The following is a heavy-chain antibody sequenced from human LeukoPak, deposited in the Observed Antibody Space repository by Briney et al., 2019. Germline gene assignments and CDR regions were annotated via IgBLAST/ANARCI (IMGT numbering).Heavy chain of an antibody. CDR2: ISSSSSYI. D-gene: IGHD3-22*01. J-gene: IGHJ4*02. CDR1: GFTFSSYS. CDR3: AREYDSSGYYSSVPNY. Sequence: GGSLRLSCAASGFTFSSYSMNWVRQAPGKGLEWVSSISSSSSYIYYADSVKGRFTISRDNAKNSLYLQMNSLRAEDTAVYYCAREYDSSGYYSSVPNYWGQGTLVTVSS. V-gene: IGHV3-21*01.